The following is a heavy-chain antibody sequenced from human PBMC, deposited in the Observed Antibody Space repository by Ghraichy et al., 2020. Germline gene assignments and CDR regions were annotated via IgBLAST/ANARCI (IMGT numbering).Heavy chain of an antibody. CDR2: IYYSGNT. D-gene: IGHD3-10*01. CDR3: ARVSYASGRLWLDP. CDR1: GGSVSGYY. V-gene: IGHV4-59*08. Sequence: ESLNISCTVSGGSVSGYYWSWIRQPPGKELEWIGYIYYSGNTKYTPSLESRINISLETSKNQFSLKLTSVTATDTAIYYCARVSYASGRLWLDPWGQGTLVTVSS. J-gene: IGHJ5*02.